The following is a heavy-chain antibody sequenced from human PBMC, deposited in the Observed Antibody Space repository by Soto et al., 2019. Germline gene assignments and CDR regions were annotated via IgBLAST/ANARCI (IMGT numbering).Heavy chain of an antibody. CDR1: GGTFSSYA. CDR2: IIPIFGTA. Sequence: QVQLVQSGAEVKKPGSSVKVSCKASGGTFSSYAISWVRQAPGQGLEWMGGIIPIFGTANYAQKFQGRVTITADKSTSTAYMELSSLRSEDTAVYYCARPPLSWSGYSIRGGYYFDYWGQGTLVTVSS. V-gene: IGHV1-69*06. D-gene: IGHD3-3*01. J-gene: IGHJ4*02. CDR3: ARPPLSWSGYSIRGGYYFDY.